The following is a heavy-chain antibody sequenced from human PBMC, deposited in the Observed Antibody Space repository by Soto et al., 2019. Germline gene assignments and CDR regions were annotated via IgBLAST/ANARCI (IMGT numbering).Heavy chain of an antibody. CDR3: ARRDYGDWFDP. CDR2: IYYSGST. Sequence: QLQLQESGPGLVKPSETLSLTCTVSGGSISSSSYYWGWIRQPPGKGLEWIGSIYYSGSTYYNPSLKSRVTLSVDTSKNQFSLKLSSVTAADTAVYYCARRDYGDWFDPWGQGTLVTVSS. D-gene: IGHD4-17*01. CDR1: GGSISSSSYY. V-gene: IGHV4-39*01. J-gene: IGHJ5*02.